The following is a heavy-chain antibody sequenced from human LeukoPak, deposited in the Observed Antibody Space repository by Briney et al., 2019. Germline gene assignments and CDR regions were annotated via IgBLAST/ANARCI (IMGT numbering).Heavy chain of an antibody. CDR2: IIPIFGTA. CDR3: ARDVTQYCSSTSCYRGWFDP. Sequence: SVKVSCKASGGTFSSYAISWVRQAPGQGLEWMGGIIPIFGTANYAQRFQGRVTITTDESTSTAYMELSSLRSEDTAVYYCARDVTQYCSSTSCYRGWFDPWGQGTLVTVSS. CDR1: GGTFSSYA. D-gene: IGHD2-2*01. V-gene: IGHV1-69*05. J-gene: IGHJ5*02.